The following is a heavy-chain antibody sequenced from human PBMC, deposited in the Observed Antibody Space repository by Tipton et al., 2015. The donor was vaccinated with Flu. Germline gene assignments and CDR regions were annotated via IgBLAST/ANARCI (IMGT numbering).Heavy chain of an antibody. CDR1: SGSISDSENY. CDR3: ARLSYYDVDLKNFYFDY. Sequence: TLSLTCTVSSGSISDSENYWGWIRQPPGKGLEWIASIYQSGSTYQNPSLRSRLTISVDTSKSQFSLKLRSVTAADTAVYYCARLSYYDVDLKNFYFDYWGQGALVTVSS. CDR2: IYQSGST. D-gene: IGHD3-10*02. V-gene: IGHV4-39*01. J-gene: IGHJ4*02.